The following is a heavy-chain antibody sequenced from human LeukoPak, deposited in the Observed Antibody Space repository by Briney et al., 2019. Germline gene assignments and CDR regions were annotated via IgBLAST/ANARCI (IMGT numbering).Heavy chain of an antibody. J-gene: IGHJ4*02. CDR3: AKRTMSAFDS. CDR1: GFTFRTYA. V-gene: IGHV3-23*01. CDR2: ISGSGNGT. D-gene: IGHD5-24*01. Sequence: GGSLRLSCTASGFTFRTYAMNWVRQAPGKGLEWLSGISGSGNGTYYADSLNPPFTISTDNSKNMVYLQMNSLTVEDAATYYCAKRTMSAFDSWGQGTLLIVSS.